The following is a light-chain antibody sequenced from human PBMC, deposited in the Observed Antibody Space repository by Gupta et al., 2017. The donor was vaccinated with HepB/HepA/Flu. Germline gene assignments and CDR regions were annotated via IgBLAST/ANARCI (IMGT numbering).Light chain of an antibody. CDR2: WAS. CDR3: QQEDSNPIT. V-gene: IGKV4-1*01. J-gene: IGKJ4*01. CDR1: QSVLYSSNNKNY. Sequence: DIVMTQSPDSLAVSLGERATINCKSSQSVLYSSNNKNYLGWYKQKPGQPPKLLINWASTREFGVPDRGSGSGSGTEFTLTIRSRQAEDVAVEYCQQEDSNPITFGGGTKVEIK.